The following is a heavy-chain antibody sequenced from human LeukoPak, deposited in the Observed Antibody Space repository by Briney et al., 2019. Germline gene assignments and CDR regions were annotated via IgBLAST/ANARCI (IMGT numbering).Heavy chain of an antibody. Sequence: GGSLRLSCAASGFTFDDYAMHWVRQAPGKGLEWVSGISWNSGSIGYADSVKGRFTISRDNSKNTLYLQMNSLRAEDTAVYYCAGPIGYCSSTSCHGYFQHWGQGTLVTVSS. D-gene: IGHD2-2*01. V-gene: IGHV3-9*01. CDR1: GFTFDDYA. J-gene: IGHJ1*01. CDR3: AGPIGYCSSTSCHGYFQH. CDR2: ISWNSGSI.